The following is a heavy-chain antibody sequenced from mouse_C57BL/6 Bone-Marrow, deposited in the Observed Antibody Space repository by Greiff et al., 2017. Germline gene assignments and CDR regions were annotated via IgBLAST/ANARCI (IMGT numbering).Heavy chain of an antibody. Sequence: EVKLVESGGGLVQPKGSLKLSCAASGFSFNTYAMNWVRQAPGKGLEWVARIRSKSNNYATYYADSVKDRFTISRDDSESMLYLQMNNLKTEDTAMYYCVRITTVVPFAYWGQGTLVTVSA. V-gene: IGHV10-1*01. CDR1: GFSFNTYA. CDR3: VRITTVVPFAY. D-gene: IGHD1-1*01. CDR2: IRSKSNNYAT. J-gene: IGHJ3*01.